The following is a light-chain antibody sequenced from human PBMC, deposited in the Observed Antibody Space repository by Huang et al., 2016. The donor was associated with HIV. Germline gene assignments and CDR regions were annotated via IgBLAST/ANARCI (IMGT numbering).Light chain of an antibody. J-gene: IGKJ1*01. CDR1: QDIGNF. V-gene: IGKV1-27*01. CDR2: GAS. Sequence: DIQMTQSPPSLSASQGVRVTLTCRASQDIGNFLAWFQQKPGGVPKLLIYGASTLHVGVPSRFSGRGSGTEFTLTITDLQPEDVATYYCQRYDSAPRAFGLGTKVDIK. CDR3: QRYDSAPRA.